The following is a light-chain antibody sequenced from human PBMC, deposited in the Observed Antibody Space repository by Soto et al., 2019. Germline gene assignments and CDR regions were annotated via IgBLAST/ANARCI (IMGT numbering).Light chain of an antibody. Sequence: QSVLTQPPSVSGAPGQRVTISCTGSSSNIGAGYDVHWYQQLPGTAPKLLIYGNSNRPSGVPDRFSGSKSGTSASLAITGLQAEDEADYYCQSYDSSLSGRVVFGGGTKVTV. CDR3: QSYDSSLSGRVV. V-gene: IGLV1-40*01. CDR2: GNS. J-gene: IGLJ2*01. CDR1: SSNIGAGYD.